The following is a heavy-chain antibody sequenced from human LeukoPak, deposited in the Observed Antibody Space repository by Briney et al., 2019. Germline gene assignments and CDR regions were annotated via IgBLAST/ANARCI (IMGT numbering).Heavy chain of an antibody. CDR1: GGSISSSSYY. V-gene: IGHV4-31*03. CDR2: TSYSEGT. D-gene: IGHD1-26*01. CDR3: ATADWESFYFDS. J-gene: IGHJ4*02. Sequence: SETLSLTCTVSGGSISSSSYYWNWIRQHPGKGLEWIGFTSYSEGTYYNPSLMSRITISVDRSQNQFSLKMRDVTAADTAVYFCATADWESFYFDSWGQGALVAVSS.